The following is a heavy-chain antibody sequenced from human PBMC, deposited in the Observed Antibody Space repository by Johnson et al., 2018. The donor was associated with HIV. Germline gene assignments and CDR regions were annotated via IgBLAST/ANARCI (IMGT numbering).Heavy chain of an antibody. J-gene: IGHJ3*02. V-gene: IGHV3-11*04. CDR1: GFTFSDSY. CDR2: ISSGGSGM. Sequence: QVQLVESGGGLVRPGESLRLSCVASGFTFSDSYINWIRQAPGKGLEWIAYISSGGSGMNYADSVKGRFTVSRDNAKKSLYLQMNSLRAEDTAVYYCAWEGATIEGRITFDIWGPGTMVTVSS. CDR3: AWEGATIEGRITFDI. D-gene: IGHD5-24*01.